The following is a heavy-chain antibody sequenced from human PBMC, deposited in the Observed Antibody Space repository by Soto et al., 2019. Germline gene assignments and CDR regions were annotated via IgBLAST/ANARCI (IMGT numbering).Heavy chain of an antibody. J-gene: IGHJ5*02. CDR3: ARDTHSAGGWFDT. CDR1: GGTSRSLS. CDR2: ITPLFGIP. V-gene: IGHV1-69*17. D-gene: IGHD2-15*01. Sequence: QVQLVQSGAEVKKPGSSVKVSCKASGGTSRSLSITWVRQAPGQGLEWMGGITPLFGIPNYPQKFQGRLTIPADKSTGTAYLELSSLRSEDTVVYYCARDTHSAGGWFDTWGRGTLVTVSS.